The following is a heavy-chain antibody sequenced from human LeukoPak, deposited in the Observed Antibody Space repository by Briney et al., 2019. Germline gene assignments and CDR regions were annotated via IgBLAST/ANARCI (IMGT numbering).Heavy chain of an antibody. CDR3: ACLVGATRIFDY. CDR1: GYTFTGYY. D-gene: IGHD1-26*01. J-gene: IGHJ4*02. Sequence: ASVKVSCKASGYTFTGYYMHWVRQAPGQGLEWMGWINPNSGGTNYAQKFQGRVTMTRDTSISTAYMELSRLRSDDTAMYYCACLVGATRIFDYWGQGTLVTVSS. CDR2: INPNSGGT. V-gene: IGHV1-2*02.